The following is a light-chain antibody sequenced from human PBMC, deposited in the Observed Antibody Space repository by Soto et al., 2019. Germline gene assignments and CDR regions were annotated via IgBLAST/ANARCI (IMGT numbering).Light chain of an antibody. J-gene: IGKJ5*01. Sequence: EIVMTQSTATLSVSPGERATLSCRASQSVNIHLAWYQQKPGQAPRLLIYGASARATGIPAKFSGSGSGTDFTLTISCLQSEDFATYYCQQYYSYLITFGQGTRLEIK. V-gene: IGKV3D-15*01. CDR1: QSVNIH. CDR3: QQYYSYLIT. CDR2: GAS.